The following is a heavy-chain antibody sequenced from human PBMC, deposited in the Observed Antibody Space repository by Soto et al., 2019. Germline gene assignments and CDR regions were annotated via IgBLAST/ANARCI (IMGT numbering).Heavy chain of an antibody. CDR3: PARDYLTGVSYRESKRCNP. CDR2: IHYTGNT. J-gene: IGHJ5*02. Sequence: PSETLSLTCTVSSGSISSYYWSWIRQPPGKGLEWIGYIHYTGNTNSNPSLKGRVTLSIDPSWNQFSLKLRSVTAADTAVYYCPARDYLTGVSYRESKRCNPWRRRXLVTFPS. CDR1: SGSISSYY. D-gene: IGHD2-8*01. V-gene: IGHV4-59*01.